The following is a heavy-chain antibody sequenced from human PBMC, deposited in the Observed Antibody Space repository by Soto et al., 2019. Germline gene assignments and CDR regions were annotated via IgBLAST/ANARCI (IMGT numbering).Heavy chain of an antibody. CDR2: IYHSGST. Sequence: SETLSLTCAVSGYSISSGYYWGWIRQPPGKGLEWIGSIYHSGSTYYNPSLKSRVTISVDTSKNQFSLKLSSVTAADTAVYYCARDLSGTPIVVVTVGMDVWGQGTTVTVYS. CDR3: ARDLSGTPIVVVTVGMDV. D-gene: IGHD2-21*02. CDR1: GYSISSGYY. V-gene: IGHV4-38-2*02. J-gene: IGHJ6*02.